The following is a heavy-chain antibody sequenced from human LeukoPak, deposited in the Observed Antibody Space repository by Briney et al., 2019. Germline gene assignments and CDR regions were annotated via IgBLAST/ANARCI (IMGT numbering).Heavy chain of an antibody. D-gene: IGHD3-10*01. V-gene: IGHV4-34*01. CDR1: GGSFSDYY. J-gene: IGHJ4*02. Sequence: SETLSLTCAVYGGSFSDYYWSWIRQPPGKGLEWIGEINHSGRTKSDPSLKSRVTISVDTSKNQFSLKLSSVTAADTAVYYCARTRYYYNSRSYGAPYYFDYWGQGTLVTVSS. CDR2: INHSGRT. CDR3: ARTRYYYNSRSYGAPYYFDY.